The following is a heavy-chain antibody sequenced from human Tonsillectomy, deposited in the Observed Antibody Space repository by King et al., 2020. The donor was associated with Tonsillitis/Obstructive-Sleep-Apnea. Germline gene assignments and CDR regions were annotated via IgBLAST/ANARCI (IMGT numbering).Heavy chain of an antibody. CDR3: ARHRPSGIAVAAAWSY. CDR1: GGSISSSSYY. Sequence: QLQESGPGLVKPSETLSLTCTVSGGSISSSSYYWGWIRQPPGKGLEWIGRIYYSGSTYYNPSLKSRVTISVDTSKNQFSLKLSSVTAADTAVYYCARHRPSGIAVAAAWSYWGQGTLVTVSS. J-gene: IGHJ4*02. V-gene: IGHV4-39*01. CDR2: IYYSGST. D-gene: IGHD6-19*01.